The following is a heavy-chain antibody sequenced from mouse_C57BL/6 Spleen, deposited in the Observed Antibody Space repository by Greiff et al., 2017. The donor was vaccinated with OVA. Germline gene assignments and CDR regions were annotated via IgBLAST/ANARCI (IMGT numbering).Heavy chain of an antibody. CDR2: IDPSDSYT. J-gene: IGHJ3*01. Sequence: QVQLQQPGAELVMPGASVKLSCKASGYTFTSYWMHWVKQRPGQGLGWIGEIDPSDSYTNYNQKFKGKSTLTVDKSSSTAYMQLSSLTSEYSAVYYCARDYYGSSSAWFAYWGQGTLVTVSA. CDR1: GYTFTSYW. V-gene: IGHV1-69*01. CDR3: ARDYYGSSSAWFAY. D-gene: IGHD1-1*01.